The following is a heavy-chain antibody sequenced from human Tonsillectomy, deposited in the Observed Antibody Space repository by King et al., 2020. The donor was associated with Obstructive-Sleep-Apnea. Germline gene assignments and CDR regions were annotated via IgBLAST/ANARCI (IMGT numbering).Heavy chain of an antibody. Sequence: VQLQESGPGLVKPSQTLSLTCAVSGGSISSGDYYWTWIRQPPGKGLEWIGFIYSGGTTSYNPSLKSRLSISLDTSENRFSLKMNSMTAADTAVYFCARQSAVVGNSRFYDWGQGTLVTVSS. CDR2: IYSGGTT. J-gene: IGHJ4*02. CDR1: GGSISSGDYY. D-gene: IGHD6-19*01. CDR3: ARQSAVVGNSRFYD. V-gene: IGHV4-30-4*01.